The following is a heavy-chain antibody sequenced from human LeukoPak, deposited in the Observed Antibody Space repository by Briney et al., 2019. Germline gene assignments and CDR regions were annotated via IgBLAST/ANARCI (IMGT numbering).Heavy chain of an antibody. CDR1: GGSMNSYY. V-gene: IGHV4-59*01. J-gene: IGHJ3*02. CDR3: ARVKGSGSYFAFDI. D-gene: IGHD3-10*01. Sequence: SETLSLTCTVSGGSMNSYYWSWTRQPPGKGLEWIAYMYYTGSTNYNPSLRSRVTISVDTSKSQFSLKLSSVTAADTAVYYCARVKGSGSYFAFDIWGQGTMVTVSS. CDR2: MYYTGST.